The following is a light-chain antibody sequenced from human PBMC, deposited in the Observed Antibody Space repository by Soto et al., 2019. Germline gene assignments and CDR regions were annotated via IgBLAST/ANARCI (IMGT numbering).Light chain of an antibody. J-gene: IGKJ1*01. Sequence: LTQSPATLSLSPGERATLSCRASQSVSSYLAWYQQKPGQAPRLLIYDASNRATGIPARFSGSGSGTEFTLTISSLQSEDFAVYYCQQYNKWPRTFGQGTKVAIK. CDR1: QSVSSY. CDR2: DAS. CDR3: QQYNKWPRT. V-gene: IGKV3D-15*01.